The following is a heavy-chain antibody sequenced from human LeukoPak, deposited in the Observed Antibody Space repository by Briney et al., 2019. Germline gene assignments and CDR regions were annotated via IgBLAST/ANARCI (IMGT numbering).Heavy chain of an antibody. D-gene: IGHD3-9*01. CDR2: ISGSGGST. CDR1: GFTLSNAW. V-gene: IGHV3-23*01. CDR3: ARVNRLRYFDWPYDY. J-gene: IGHJ4*02. Sequence: GGSLRLSCSASGFTLSNAWMNWVRQAPGKGLEWVSAISGSGGSTYYADSVKGRFTISRDNSKNTLYLQMNSLRAEDTAVYYCARVNRLRYFDWPYDYWGQGTLVTVSS.